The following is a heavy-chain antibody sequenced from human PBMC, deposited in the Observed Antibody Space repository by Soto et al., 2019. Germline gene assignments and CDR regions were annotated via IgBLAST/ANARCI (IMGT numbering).Heavy chain of an antibody. CDR1: GGSIYRSGYY. Sequence: XETLSLTCTVSGGSIYRSGYYGGWIRQPPGRGLEWIGNIDYNGVTYSNPSLKSRVTISRDTSKNQFSLKLTSVTAADTALYYCGKVLVGATGHTDSDSWGPGTLVTVS. CDR2: IDYNGVT. CDR3: GKVLVGATGHTDSDS. J-gene: IGHJ4*02. D-gene: IGHD2-15*01. V-gene: IGHV4-39*01.